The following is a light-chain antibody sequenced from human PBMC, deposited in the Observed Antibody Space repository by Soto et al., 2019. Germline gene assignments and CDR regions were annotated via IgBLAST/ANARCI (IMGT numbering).Light chain of an antibody. Sequence: EIVMTQSPATLSLSPGERATLSCRASQSVSTNLAWYHQKPGQAPRLLIYGASTRATGIPARFSGSGSGTEFTLTISSLQAEDFAVYYCQQYNNWWTFGQGTKVEIK. CDR2: GAS. CDR1: QSVSTN. V-gene: IGKV3-15*01. J-gene: IGKJ1*01. CDR3: QQYNNWWT.